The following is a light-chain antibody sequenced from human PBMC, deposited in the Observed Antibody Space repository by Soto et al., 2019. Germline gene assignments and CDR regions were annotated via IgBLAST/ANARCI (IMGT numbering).Light chain of an antibody. CDR2: EVS. CDR1: SSDIGGYKY. Sequence: QSALTQPASVSGSPGQSITISCTGTSSDIGGYKYVSWYQQHPGKAPKLMIYEVSNRPSGVSNRFSGSKSGNTASLTISGLQAEDEADYYCSSYTSSSTVVFGGGTKLTFL. J-gene: IGLJ2*01. CDR3: SSYTSSSTVV. V-gene: IGLV2-14*01.